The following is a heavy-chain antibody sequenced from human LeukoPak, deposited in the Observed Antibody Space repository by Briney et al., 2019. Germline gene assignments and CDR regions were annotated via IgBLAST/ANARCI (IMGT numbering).Heavy chain of an antibody. CDR1: GLTSSDHP. J-gene: IGHJ4*02. D-gene: IGHD2-2*02. CDR3: AKDGPHEYCSSTSCYTPFDY. CDR2: ISGGTRLVI. V-gene: IGHV3-48*01. Sequence: GGSLTLSCEVSGLTSSDHPMNWVRQAPGKGLEWVSYISGGTRLVIYYADSVKGRFTISRDNSKNTLYLQMDSLRAEDTAVYYCAKDGPHEYCSSTSCYTPFDYWGQGTLVTVSS.